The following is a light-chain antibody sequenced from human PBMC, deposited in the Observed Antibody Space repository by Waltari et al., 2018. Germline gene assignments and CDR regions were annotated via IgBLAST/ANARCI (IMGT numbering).Light chain of an antibody. CDR3: QAWDITTKVV. CDR2: RDN. V-gene: IGLV3-1*01. J-gene: IGLJ2*01. Sequence: SYELTQPPSISVSPGQTARLTCSGEKLADKYVSWYQQKSGQSPTLVIYRDNKRPSGIPERFSGSNSGNTATLTISETQTFDEADFYCQAWDITTKVVFGGGTKLTVL. CDR1: KLADKY.